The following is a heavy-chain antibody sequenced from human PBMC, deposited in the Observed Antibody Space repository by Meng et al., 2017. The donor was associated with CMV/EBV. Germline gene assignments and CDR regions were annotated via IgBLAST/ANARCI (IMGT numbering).Heavy chain of an antibody. Sequence: SVKVSCKASGGTFSSYAISWVRQAPGQGLEWMGGIIPILGIANYAQKFQGRVTITADKYTSTAYMELSSLRSEDTAVYYCALRPYCSSTSRYNDYWGQGTLVTVSS. D-gene: IGHD2-2*02. CDR1: GGTFSSYA. CDR3: ALRPYCSSTSRYNDY. J-gene: IGHJ4*02. CDR2: IIPILGIA. V-gene: IGHV1-69*10.